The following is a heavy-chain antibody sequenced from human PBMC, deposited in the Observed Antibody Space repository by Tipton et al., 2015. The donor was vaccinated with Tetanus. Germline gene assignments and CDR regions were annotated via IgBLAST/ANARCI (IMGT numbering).Heavy chain of an antibody. CDR3: DH. Sequence: GLVKPSETLSLTCTVSGDSISSSDYYWGWVRQSPGKGLEWVGSIYYSGSTYYSPSLRSRVTMSVDTSRNQLSLNLNSVAAADTAVYYFDHWGQGSLVTVSS. J-gene: IGHJ5*02. CDR2: IYYSGST. V-gene: IGHV4-39*01. CDR1: GDSISSSDYY.